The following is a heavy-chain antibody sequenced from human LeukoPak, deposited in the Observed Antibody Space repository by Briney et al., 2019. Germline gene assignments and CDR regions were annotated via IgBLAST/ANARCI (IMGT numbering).Heavy chain of an antibody. CDR3: ARVGFRVATTLYYFDY. CDR2: INHSGST. Sequence: SETLSLTCAVYGGSFSGYYWSWIRQPPGKGLEWIGEINHSGSTNYNPSLKSRVTISVDTSKNQFSLKLSSVTAADTAVYYCARVGFRVATTLYYFDYWGQGTPVTVSS. V-gene: IGHV4-34*01. CDR1: GGSFSGYY. D-gene: IGHD5-12*01. J-gene: IGHJ4*02.